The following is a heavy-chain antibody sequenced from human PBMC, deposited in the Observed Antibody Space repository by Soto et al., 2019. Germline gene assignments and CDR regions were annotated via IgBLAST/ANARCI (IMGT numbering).Heavy chain of an antibody. CDR1: GYTFTSYG. CDR3: ARAGKYYFGSGSPNHAGMDV. CDR2: ISGYNGNT. V-gene: IGHV1-18*04. Sequence: QVQLVQSGAEVKKPGASVKVSCKASGYTFTSYGVSWVRQAPGQGLEWMGWISGYNGNTNYAQKLQGRVTMTTDTSTSTAYMELRSLRSDATALYYCARAGKYYFGSGSPNHAGMDVWGQGITVTVPS. D-gene: IGHD3-10*01. J-gene: IGHJ6*01.